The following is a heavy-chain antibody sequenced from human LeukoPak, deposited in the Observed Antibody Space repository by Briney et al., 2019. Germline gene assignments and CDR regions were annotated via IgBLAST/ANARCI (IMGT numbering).Heavy chain of an antibody. CDR3: ARDISHLEVGSEGKALGWSYYMDV. J-gene: IGHJ6*03. CDR1: GGTFSSYA. Sequence: ASVKVSCKASGGTFSSYAISWVRQAPGQGLEWMGGIIPIFGTANYAQNFQGRVTITADESTSTAYMELSSLRSEDTAVYYCARDISHLEVGSEGKALGWSYYMDVWGKGTTVTVSS. V-gene: IGHV1-69*13. D-gene: IGHD3-3*01. CDR2: IIPIFGTA.